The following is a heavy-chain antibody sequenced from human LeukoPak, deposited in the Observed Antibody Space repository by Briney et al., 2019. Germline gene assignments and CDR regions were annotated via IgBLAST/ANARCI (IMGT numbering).Heavy chain of an antibody. CDR1: GGTFSSYA. Sequence: GASVNVSCKASGGTFSSYAISWVRQAPGQGLEWMGIINPSGDTTNYAQKFQGRVTMTRDTSTSTVYMELSSLRSEDTAVYYCARGIAVAAPDYWGQGTLVTVSS. CDR2: INPSGDTT. V-gene: IGHV1-46*01. J-gene: IGHJ4*02. CDR3: ARGIAVAAPDY. D-gene: IGHD6-19*01.